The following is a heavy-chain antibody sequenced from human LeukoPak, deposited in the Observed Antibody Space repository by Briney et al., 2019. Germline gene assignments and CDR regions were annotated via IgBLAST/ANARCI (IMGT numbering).Heavy chain of an antibody. Sequence: GGSLRLSCAASGFTFSDYYMSWTRQAPGKGLEWVSYISSSGSTIYYADSVKGRFTISRDNAKNSLCLQMNSLRAEDTAVYYCARCSGGSCYSGWFDPWGQGTLVTVSS. J-gene: IGHJ5*02. CDR2: ISSSGSTI. CDR3: ARCSGGSCYSGWFDP. D-gene: IGHD2-15*01. CDR1: GFTFSDYY. V-gene: IGHV3-11*01.